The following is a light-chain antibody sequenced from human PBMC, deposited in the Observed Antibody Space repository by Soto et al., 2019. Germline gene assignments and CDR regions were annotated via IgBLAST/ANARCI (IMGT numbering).Light chain of an antibody. CDR3: SSYAGSNIL. V-gene: IGLV2-8*01. CDR1: SSDVGGYNY. CDR2: EVS. J-gene: IGLJ2*01. Sequence: QSALTQPSSASGSPGQSVTISCTGTSSDVGGYNYVSWYQQYPGKAPKLMIFEVSKRPSGVPDRFSGSKSGNTASLTVSGLQAEDEADYYCSSYAGSNILFGGGTKVTVL.